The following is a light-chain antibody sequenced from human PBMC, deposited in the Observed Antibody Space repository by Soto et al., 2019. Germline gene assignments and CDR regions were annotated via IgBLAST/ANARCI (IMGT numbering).Light chain of an antibody. Sequence: DIQMTQSPSTLSASVGDRVTITCRASQTNSTLLAWYQQRPGKAPNLLIYKASSLESGVPSRFSGSGSGTEFTLTISSLQLDDFATYFCLQYSTYPWTFGQGTKVEVK. CDR3: LQYSTYPWT. CDR2: KAS. CDR1: QTNSTL. J-gene: IGKJ1*01. V-gene: IGKV1-5*03.